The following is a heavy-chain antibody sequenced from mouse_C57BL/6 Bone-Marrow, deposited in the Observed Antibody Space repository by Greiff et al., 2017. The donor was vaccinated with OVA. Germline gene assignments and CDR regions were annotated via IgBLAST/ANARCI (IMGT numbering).Heavy chain of an antibody. J-gene: IGHJ2*01. CDR1: GYTFTDYE. D-gene: IGHD1-1*01. V-gene: IGHV1-15*01. CDR3: ARRTTEDFDY. CDR2: IDPETGGT. Sequence: QVQLQQSGAELVRPGASVTLSCKASGYTFTDYEMHWVKQTPVHGLEWIGAIDPETGGTAYNQKFKGKAILTADKSSSTAYMQLSSLTSEDSAVYYCARRTTEDFDYWGQGTTLTVSS.